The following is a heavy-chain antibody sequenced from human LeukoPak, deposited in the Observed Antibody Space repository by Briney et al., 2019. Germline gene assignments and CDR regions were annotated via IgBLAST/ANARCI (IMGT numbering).Heavy chain of an antibody. Sequence: GESLKISCKGSGYSFTSYWIGWVRQMPGKGLEWMGIIYPGDSDTRYSPSFQGQVTISAGKSISTAYLQWSSLKASDTAMYYCARRYYDYVWGSYRMSYLDYWGQGTLVTVSS. CDR3: ARRYYDYVWGSYRMSYLDY. CDR1: GYSFTSYW. J-gene: IGHJ4*02. D-gene: IGHD3-16*02. CDR2: IYPGDSDT. V-gene: IGHV5-51*01.